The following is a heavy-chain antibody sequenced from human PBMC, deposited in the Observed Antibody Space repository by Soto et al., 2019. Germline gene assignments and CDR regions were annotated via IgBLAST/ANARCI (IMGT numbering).Heavy chain of an antibody. CDR3: ARLERVVAAKSDWFDP. Sequence: PSETLSLTCAVYGVSFSGYYWSWIRQPPGKGLEWIGEINHSGSTNYNPSLKSRVTISVDTSKNQFSLKLSSVTAADTAVYYCARLERVVAAKSDWFDPWGQGTLVTVS. D-gene: IGHD2-15*01. CDR2: INHSGST. J-gene: IGHJ5*02. CDR1: GVSFSGYY. V-gene: IGHV4-34*01.